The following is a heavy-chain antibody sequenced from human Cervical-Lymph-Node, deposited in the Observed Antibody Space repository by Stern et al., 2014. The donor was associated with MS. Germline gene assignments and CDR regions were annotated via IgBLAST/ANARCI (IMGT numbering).Heavy chain of an antibody. D-gene: IGHD3-22*01. J-gene: IGHJ3*02. V-gene: IGHV4-61*02. Sequence: QVQLQESGPGLVKPSQTLSLTCTVSGGSISSGSYYWSWIRQPAGKGLEWIGRIYTSGSTNYNPSLKSRVTISVDTSTNQFSLKRRSVTAADTAVYYCAGVVRGGRYDSSGYYLGDAFDIWGQGTMVTVSS. CDR3: AGVVRGGRYDSSGYYLGDAFDI. CDR2: IYTSGST. CDR1: GGSISSGSYY.